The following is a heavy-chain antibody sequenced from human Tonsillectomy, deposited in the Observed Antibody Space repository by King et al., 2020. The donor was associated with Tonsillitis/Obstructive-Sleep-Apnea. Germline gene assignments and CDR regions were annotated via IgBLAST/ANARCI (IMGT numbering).Heavy chain of an antibody. J-gene: IGHJ4*02. CDR2: INHSGST. Sequence: VQLQQWGAGLLKPSETLSLTCAVYGGSFSGYYWSWIRQPPGKGLELIGEINHSGSTNYNPSLKSRVTISVDTSKNQFSLKLSSVTAADTAVYYCARGPPLDYSNYIIDYWGQGTLVTVSS. D-gene: IGHD4-11*01. CDR3: ARGPPLDYSNYIIDY. CDR1: GGSFSGYY. V-gene: IGHV4-34*01.